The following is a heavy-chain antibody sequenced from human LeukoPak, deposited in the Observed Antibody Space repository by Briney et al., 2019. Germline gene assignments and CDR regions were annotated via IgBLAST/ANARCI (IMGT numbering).Heavy chain of an antibody. Sequence: PGGSLRLSCAASGFTFHTFTMNCVRQAPGKGLEWVSAIRSSSSSIYYADSVKGRFTISRDNSKNSLYLQMNSLTAEDTAVYYCARAGSVTSPVDYWGRGTLVFVSS. D-gene: IGHD2-21*02. V-gene: IGHV3-21*01. CDR2: IRSSSSSI. CDR1: GFTFHTFT. CDR3: ARAGSVTSPVDY. J-gene: IGHJ4*02.